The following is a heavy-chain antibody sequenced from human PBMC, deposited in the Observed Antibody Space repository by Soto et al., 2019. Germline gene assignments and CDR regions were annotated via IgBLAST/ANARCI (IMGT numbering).Heavy chain of an antibody. D-gene: IGHD3-10*01. Sequence: GESLKISCKGSGYSFTSYWIGWVRQMPGKGLEWMGIIYPGDSDTRYSPSFQGQVTISADKSISTAYLQWSSLKASDTAMYYCARSPTYYYGSGRYYYGMDVWGQGTTVTVSS. CDR3: ARSPTYYYGSGRYYYGMDV. CDR2: IYPGDSDT. J-gene: IGHJ6*02. V-gene: IGHV5-51*01. CDR1: GYSFTSYW.